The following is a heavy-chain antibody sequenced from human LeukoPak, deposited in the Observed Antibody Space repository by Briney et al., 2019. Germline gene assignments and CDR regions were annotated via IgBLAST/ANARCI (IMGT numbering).Heavy chain of an antibody. CDR2: ISSSSSTI. V-gene: IGHV3-48*02. Sequence: HPGGSLRLSCAASGFTFSSYSMNWVRQAPGKGLEWVSYISSSSSTIYYADSVKGRFTISRDNAKNSLYLQMNSLRDEDTAVYYCAREYEPTQRNTVTTPGVDYWGQGTLVTVSS. J-gene: IGHJ4*02. D-gene: IGHD4-17*01. CDR3: AREYEPTQRNTVTTPGVDY. CDR1: GFTFSSYS.